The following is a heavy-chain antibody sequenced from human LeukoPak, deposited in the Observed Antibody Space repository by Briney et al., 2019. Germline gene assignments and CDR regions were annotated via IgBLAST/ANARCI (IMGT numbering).Heavy chain of an antibody. D-gene: IGHD3-22*01. Sequence: SETLSLTCTVSGGSISSGGFWNWIRQHPRKGLEWIGYIYHSGSTHFNPSLKSRVTISVDTSKNQFSLKLSSVTAADTAVYFCARGPDSSGYYYFDYWGQGTLVTVSS. J-gene: IGHJ4*02. V-gene: IGHV4-30-4*08. CDR1: GGSISSGGF. CDR2: IYHSGST. CDR3: ARGPDSSGYYYFDY.